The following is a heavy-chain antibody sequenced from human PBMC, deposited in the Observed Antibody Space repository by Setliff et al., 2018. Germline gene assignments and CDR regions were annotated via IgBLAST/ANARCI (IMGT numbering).Heavy chain of an antibody. J-gene: IGHJ6*03. V-gene: IGHV1-2*02. CDR2: INPGSGAT. CDR1: GYTFTAYY. CDR3: ARSAITGTTRKYYYYMDV. D-gene: IGHD1-7*01. Sequence: ASVKVSCKASGYTFTAYYMHWVRQAPGQGLEWMGWINPGSGATNLAQRFQGRVTMTRDKSTSTAYMELSSLTSEDTAVYYCARSAITGTTRKYYYYMDVWGQGTTVTV.